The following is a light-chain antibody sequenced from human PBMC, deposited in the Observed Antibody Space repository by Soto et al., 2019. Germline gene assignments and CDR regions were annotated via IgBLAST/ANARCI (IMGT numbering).Light chain of an antibody. V-gene: IGKV1-39*01. J-gene: IGKJ1*01. CDR1: QSISSY. CDR3: QQSFNLPRT. CDR2: AAS. Sequence: DIQMIQSPSSLSASVVDRVTITCRASQSISSYLNCYLQKPGKAPKLLIYAASSLHAGVPPRFSGSGSGTSFSLTIRSLQPEDFATYYCQQSFNLPRTFGPGTMGDIK.